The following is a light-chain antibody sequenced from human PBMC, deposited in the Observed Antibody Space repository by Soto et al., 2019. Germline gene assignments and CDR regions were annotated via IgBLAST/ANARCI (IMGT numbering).Light chain of an antibody. CDR3: SSYAGRNLLL. Sequence: QSALTQPPSASGSPGKSVTISCTGTSTDHYGSNYVSWYQQHPGKVPKLIIYEVTQRPSGVPDRFSGSKSGNTASLTVSGLQAEDEADYYCSSYAGRNLLLFGAGTKVTVL. J-gene: IGLJ1*01. CDR2: EVT. V-gene: IGLV2-8*01. CDR1: STDHYGSNY.